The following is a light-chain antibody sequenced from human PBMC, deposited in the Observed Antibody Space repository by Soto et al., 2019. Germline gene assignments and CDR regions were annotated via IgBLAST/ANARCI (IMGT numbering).Light chain of an antibody. CDR1: QDIGNY. J-gene: IGKJ2*01. V-gene: IGKV1-33*01. CDR3: QQYDTLPPYT. CDR2: DAS. Sequence: DIQMTQSPSSLSASVGDRVTIACQANQDIGNYLNWYQQKPGKAHRLLIYDASNLEIGVPSRFSGSGSGTDFTFTISNLQPEDIATYYCQQYDTLPPYTFGQGTKVDIK.